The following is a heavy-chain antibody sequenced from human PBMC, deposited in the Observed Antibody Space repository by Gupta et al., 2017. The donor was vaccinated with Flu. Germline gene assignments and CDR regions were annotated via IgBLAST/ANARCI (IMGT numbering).Heavy chain of an antibody. CDR2: ISSSSSYI. CDR3: ARFREIVVGGDY. Sequence: ELPLVESEVGMSKPGGSLRLSCASFGFSLRLYSMTRVRQAPGKGLEWVSSISSSSSYIYYADSVKGRFTISRDNAKNSLYLQMNSLRAEDTAVYYCARFREIVVGGDYWGQGTLVTVSS. D-gene: IGHD2-15*01. J-gene: IGHJ4*02. V-gene: IGHV3-21*01. CDR1: GFSLRLYS.